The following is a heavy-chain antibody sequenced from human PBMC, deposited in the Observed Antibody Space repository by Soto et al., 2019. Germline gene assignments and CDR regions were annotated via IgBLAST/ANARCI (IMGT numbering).Heavy chain of an antibody. CDR3: AKFDYDILTRYAPLAY. D-gene: IGHD3-9*01. V-gene: IGHV1-8*01. CDR2: VNPNSGNT. CDR1: GYTSTNYD. Sequence: ASVKVSCKASGYTSTNYDIEWVRQATGQGPEWMGWVNPNSGNTGYAQKFQGRVTFTRNTSISTVYMELSSLRSEDTAVYYCAKFDYDILTRYAPLAYWGQGTLVTVSS. J-gene: IGHJ4*02.